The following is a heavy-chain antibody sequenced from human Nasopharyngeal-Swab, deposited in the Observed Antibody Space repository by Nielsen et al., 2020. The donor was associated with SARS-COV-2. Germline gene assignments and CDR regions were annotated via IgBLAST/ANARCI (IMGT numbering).Heavy chain of an antibody. V-gene: IGHV3-15*01. CDR2: IKCKTDGGTT. Sequence: GESLKISCAASGFTFSNAWMSWVRQAPGKGLEWVGRIKCKTDGGTTDYAATVKGRFTISRDDSKNTLYLQMNSLKTEDTAVYYCTTYLGVVPAAMRRYYYYGMDVWGQGTTVTVSS. CDR1: GFTFSNAW. CDR3: TTYLGVVPAAMRRYYYYGMDV. D-gene: IGHD2-2*01. J-gene: IGHJ6*02.